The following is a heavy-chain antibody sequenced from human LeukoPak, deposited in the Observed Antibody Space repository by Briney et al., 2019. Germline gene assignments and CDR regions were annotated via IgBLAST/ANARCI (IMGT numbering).Heavy chain of an antibody. CDR1: GYTFTSYY. J-gene: IGHJ3*02. CDR2: INPSGGST. D-gene: IGHD3-10*01. V-gene: IGHV1-46*01. CDR3: ARAWRPVDYYGSGSYLDI. Sequence: GASVKVSCKASGYTFTSYYMHWVRQAPGQGLEWMGIINPSGGSTSYAQKFQGRVTMTRDTSTSTVYMELSSLRSEDTAVYYCARAWRPVDYYGSGSYLDIWGQGTMVTVSS.